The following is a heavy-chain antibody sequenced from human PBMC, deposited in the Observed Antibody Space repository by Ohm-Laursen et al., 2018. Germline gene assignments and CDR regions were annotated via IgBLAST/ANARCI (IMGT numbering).Heavy chain of an antibody. J-gene: IGHJ3*02. V-gene: IGHV3-33*06. CDR3: ANEVLPYDAFDI. CDR2: IWYDGSNQ. Sequence: SLRLSCAASGFTFSRYGMHWVRQAPGKGLEWVAVIWYDGSNQYYADSVKGRFTISRDNSQNTLYLQMNSLRAEDTAVYYCANEVLPYDAFDIWGQGTMVTVSS. D-gene: IGHD3-10*01. CDR1: GFTFSRYG.